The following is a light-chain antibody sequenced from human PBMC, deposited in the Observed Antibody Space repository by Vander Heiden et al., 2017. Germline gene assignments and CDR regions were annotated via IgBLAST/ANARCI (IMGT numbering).Light chain of an antibody. Sequence: SALTQPASVSGSPGQSITISCTGTSSDVGSYNLVSWYQQHPGKAPKLMIYEGRKRPAGVANRFSGSKAGNTASLTISGLQEEDEADYYCCSYAGSSTWVFGGGTKLTVL. J-gene: IGLJ3*02. CDR1: SSDVGSYNL. CDR2: EGR. CDR3: CSYAGSSTWV. V-gene: IGLV2-23*01.